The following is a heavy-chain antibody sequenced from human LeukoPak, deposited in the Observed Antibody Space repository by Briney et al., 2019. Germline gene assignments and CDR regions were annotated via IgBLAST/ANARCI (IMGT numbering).Heavy chain of an antibody. Sequence: SETLSLTCTVSGGSMTNYYWTWIRQSPGKGLEWIGHTYYSGNTNYNPSLKSRVTISIDTSKNQFSLKLSSVTAADTAVYYCARGQRALTDFDYWGQGTLVTVSS. CDR1: GGSMTNYY. J-gene: IGHJ4*02. V-gene: IGHV4-59*12. CDR3: ARGQRALTDFDY. CDR2: TYYSGNT.